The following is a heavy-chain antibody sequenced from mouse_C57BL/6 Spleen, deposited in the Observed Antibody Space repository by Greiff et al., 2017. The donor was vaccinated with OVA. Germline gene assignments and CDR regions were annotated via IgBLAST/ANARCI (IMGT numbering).Heavy chain of an antibody. CDR3: TTDYYGSNGPLFAY. Sequence: EVKLQESGAELVRPGASVKLSCTASGFTIKDYYMHWVKQRPEQGLEWIGRIDPEAGDPEYAPKFQGKATMTADTSSNTAYLQLSSLTSEDTAGYYCTTDYYGSNGPLFAYWGQGTLVTVSA. CDR1: GFTIKDYY. D-gene: IGHD1-1*01. CDR2: IDPEAGDP. V-gene: IGHV14-1*01. J-gene: IGHJ3*01.